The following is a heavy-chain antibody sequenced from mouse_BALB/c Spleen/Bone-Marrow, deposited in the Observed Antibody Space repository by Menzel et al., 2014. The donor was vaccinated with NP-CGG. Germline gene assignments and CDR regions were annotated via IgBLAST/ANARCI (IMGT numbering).Heavy chain of an antibody. CDR3: ARDYYGSSYRYFDV. V-gene: IGHV5-15*02. Sequence: EVQLQQSGGGLVQPGGSRKLSCAASGFTFSDYGMAWVRQAPGKGPEWVAFISNLAYSIYYADTVTGRFTISRENAKNTLYLEMSSLRSEDTAMYYCARDYYGSSYRYFDVWGAGTTVTVSS. CDR1: GFTFSDYG. CDR2: ISNLAYSI. D-gene: IGHD1-1*01. J-gene: IGHJ1*01.